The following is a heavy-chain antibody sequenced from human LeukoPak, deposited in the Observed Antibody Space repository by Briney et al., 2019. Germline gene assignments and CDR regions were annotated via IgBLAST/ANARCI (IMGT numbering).Heavy chain of an antibody. CDR1: GFTFSNAW. Sequence: GGSLRLSCAASGFTFSNAWMSWVRQAPGKGLEWVGRIKSKTDGGTTDYAAPVKGRFTISRDDSKNTLYLQMNSLKTEDTAVYYCTTDVSSYYDSSGYYHTPHYFDCWGQGTLVTVSS. J-gene: IGHJ4*02. CDR2: IKSKTDGGTT. V-gene: IGHV3-15*01. D-gene: IGHD3-22*01. CDR3: TTDVSSYYDSSGYYHTPHYFDC.